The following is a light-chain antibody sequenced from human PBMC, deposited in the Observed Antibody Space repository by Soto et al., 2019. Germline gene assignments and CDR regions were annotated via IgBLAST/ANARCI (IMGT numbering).Light chain of an antibody. V-gene: IGLV2-14*01. CDR3: SSYRNRGRV. CDR1: NRDVGGYNY. CDR2: EVT. Sequence: QSALTQSASVSGSPGQSITISCTGTNRDVGGYNYVSWYQQHPGKAPKLIIYEVTYRPSGVSSRFSGSKSGNTASLTISGLQAEDGADYYCSSYRNRGRVFGGGTKLTVL. J-gene: IGLJ3*02.